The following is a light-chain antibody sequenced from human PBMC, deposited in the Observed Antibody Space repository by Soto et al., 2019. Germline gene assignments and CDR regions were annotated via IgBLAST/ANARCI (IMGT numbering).Light chain of an antibody. J-gene: IGKJ3*01. V-gene: IGKV3-20*01. CDR3: QQFGDSLT. CDR1: QSVSSTY. Sequence: EIVLTQSPGTLSLSPGERATLSCRASQSVSSTYLVWYQQKPGQAPRLLIYGATSRASGIPDRFSGSGSGTDFTLTISRLGPEDFVVYYCQQFGDSLTFGPGTKVDIK. CDR2: GAT.